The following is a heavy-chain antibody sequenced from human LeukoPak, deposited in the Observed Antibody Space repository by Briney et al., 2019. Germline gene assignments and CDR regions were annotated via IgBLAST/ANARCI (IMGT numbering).Heavy chain of an antibody. J-gene: IGHJ4*02. CDR2: INYSGST. V-gene: IGHV4-59*01. CDR3: ARDIEEVGATLYFDY. Sequence: SETLSLTCTVSGGSISSYYWSWVRQTPLKGLEWIGQINYSGSTYYNPSLKSRVTLSIDTSKNQFSLRLSSVTAADTAVYYCARDIEEVGATLYFDYWGQGTLVTVSS. CDR1: GGSISSYY. D-gene: IGHD1-26*01.